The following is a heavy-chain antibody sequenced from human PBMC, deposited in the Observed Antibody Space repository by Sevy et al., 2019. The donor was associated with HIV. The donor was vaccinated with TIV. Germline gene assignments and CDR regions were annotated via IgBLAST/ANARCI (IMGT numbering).Heavy chain of an antibody. J-gene: IGHJ6*02. CDR1: GFIFTTYG. Sequence: GGSLRLSCAASGFIFTTYGMHWVRQAPGKGLEWVAIVSYDGSNKFYADSVKGRFTISRDNSKNTLYLQMNSLRTEDTAVYYCAKEIGSSGGDLCYYGMDVWGQGTTVTVSS. CDR2: VSYDGSNK. CDR3: AKEIGSSGGDLCYYGMDV. V-gene: IGHV3-30*18. D-gene: IGHD6-19*01.